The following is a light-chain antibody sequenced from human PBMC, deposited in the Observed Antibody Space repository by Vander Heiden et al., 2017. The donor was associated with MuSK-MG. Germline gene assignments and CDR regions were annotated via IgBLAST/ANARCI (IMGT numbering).Light chain of an antibody. V-gene: IGKV3-15*01. CDR1: QIVSAC. CDR3: RQYSNWPFT. Sequence: EIVMTQSPATLSVSPGERATPSCRASQIVSACLAWYQPKPGQAPRLLMYDASTRATGMPARFSGSRSGTEFTLPISSLQSEDFAVYYCRQYSNWPFTFGHGTKVDIK. J-gene: IGKJ3*01. CDR2: DAS.